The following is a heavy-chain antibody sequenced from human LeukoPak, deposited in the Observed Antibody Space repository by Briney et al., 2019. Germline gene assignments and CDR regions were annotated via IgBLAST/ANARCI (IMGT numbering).Heavy chain of an antibody. Sequence: SETLSLTCTVSGASFSSYYWSWLRQPPGKGLEWIAYIFYNGNTKYNPSLKSRVTISVDTSKTQFSLKVTSVTAADTAVYYCARGPEWELPNDYYFDFWGQGTLVTVSS. V-gene: IGHV4-59*08. CDR3: ARGPEWELPNDYYFDF. J-gene: IGHJ4*02. CDR2: IFYNGNT. D-gene: IGHD1-26*01. CDR1: GASFSSYY.